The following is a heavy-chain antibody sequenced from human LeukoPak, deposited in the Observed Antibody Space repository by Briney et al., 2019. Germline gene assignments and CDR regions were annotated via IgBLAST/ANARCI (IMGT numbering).Heavy chain of an antibody. CDR2: MHHSGST. CDR1: GGSISSSSYY. D-gene: IGHD3-3*01. V-gene: IGHV4-39*07. Sequence: KPSETLSLTCTVSGGSISSSSYYWGWIRQPPGKGLEWIGSMHHSGSTDYNPSLRSRVTISGDTSKNQFFLKLTSMTVADTAVYYCARGRYDFWSGYYNAYYFDYWGQGTLVTVSS. CDR3: ARGRYDFWSGYYNAYYFDY. J-gene: IGHJ4*02.